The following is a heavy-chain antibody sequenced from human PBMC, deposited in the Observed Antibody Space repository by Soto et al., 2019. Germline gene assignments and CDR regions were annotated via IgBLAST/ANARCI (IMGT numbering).Heavy chain of an antibody. J-gene: IGHJ4*02. Sequence: EVQLVESGGGLVKPGGSLRLSCAASGFTFSNAWMNWVRQAPGKGLEWVGRIKSKTDGGTTDYAAPVKGRFTISRDDSKNTLYLQMNSLKTEDTAVYYCTTENPGYCSGGSCYGPDYWGQGTLVTVSS. CDR2: IKSKTDGGTT. CDR1: GFTFSNAW. V-gene: IGHV3-15*07. D-gene: IGHD2-15*01. CDR3: TTENPGYCSGGSCYGPDY.